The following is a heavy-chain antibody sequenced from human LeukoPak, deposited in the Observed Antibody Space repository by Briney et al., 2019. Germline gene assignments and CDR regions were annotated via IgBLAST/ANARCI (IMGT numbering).Heavy chain of an antibody. CDR3: ARGSPDVLLWFGELDRDPFDY. CDR2: MNPNSGNT. CDR1: GYTFTSYD. V-gene: IGHV1-8*01. J-gene: IGHJ4*02. D-gene: IGHD3-10*01. Sequence: ASVKVSCKASGYTFTSYDINWVRQATGQGLEWMGWMNPNSGNTGYAQKFQGRVTMTRNTSISTAYMELSSLRSEDTAVYYCARGSPDVLLWFGELDRDPFDYWGQGTLVTVSS.